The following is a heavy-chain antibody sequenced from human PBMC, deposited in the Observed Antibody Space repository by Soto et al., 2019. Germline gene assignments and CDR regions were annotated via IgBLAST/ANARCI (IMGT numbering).Heavy chain of an antibody. CDR3: ARDFVPRAVAANWFDP. CDR1: GGTFSSYA. J-gene: IGHJ5*02. D-gene: IGHD6-19*01. CDR2: IIPIFGTA. V-gene: IGHV1-69*01. Sequence: QVQLVQSGAEVKKPGSSVKVSCKASGGTFSSYAISWVRQAPGQGLEWMGGIIPIFGTANYAQKFQGRVTITADESTSTAYMELSSLRSEDTAVYYCARDFVPRAVAANWFDPWGQGTLVTVSS.